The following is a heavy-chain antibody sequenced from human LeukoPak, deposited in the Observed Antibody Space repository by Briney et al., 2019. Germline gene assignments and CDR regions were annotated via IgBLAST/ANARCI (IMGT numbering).Heavy chain of an antibody. CDR2: INPSGGST. J-gene: IGHJ4*02. CDR3: ARGEYDILTGYYNYFDY. D-gene: IGHD3-9*01. Sequence: ASVKVSCKASGYTFTSYYMHWVRQAPGQGLEWMGIINPSGGSTSYAQKFQGRVTMTRDTSTSTVYMELSSLRPEDTAVYYCARGEYDILTGYYNYFDYWGQGTPVTVSS. V-gene: IGHV1-46*01. CDR1: GYTFTSYY.